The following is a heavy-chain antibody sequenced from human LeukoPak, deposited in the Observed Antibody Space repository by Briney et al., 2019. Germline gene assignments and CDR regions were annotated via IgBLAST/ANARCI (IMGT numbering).Heavy chain of an antibody. D-gene: IGHD3-22*01. CDR1: GGSISSYY. J-gene: IGHJ4*02. Sequence: PSETLSLTCTVSGGSISSYYWSWIRQPPGKGLEWIGYIYYSGSTNYNPSLKSRVTISVDTSKNQFSLKLSSVTAADTAVYYCARVGSYKYYYDSSGSYSLNDWGQGTLVTVSS. CDR3: ARVGSYKYYYDSSGSYSLND. CDR2: IYYSGST. V-gene: IGHV4-59*01.